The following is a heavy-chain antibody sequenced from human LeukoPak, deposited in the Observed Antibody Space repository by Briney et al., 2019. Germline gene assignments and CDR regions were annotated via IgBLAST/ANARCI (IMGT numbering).Heavy chain of an antibody. J-gene: IGHJ3*01. CDR2: ISNRGST. CDR3: AKGVSGTYFAFDV. D-gene: IGHD1-26*01. Sequence: SETLSLTCGASSASVSSRFWSWIRQTPGMGLEWIGYISNRGSTGYNPSLKSRVTISVDAPKNEVSLNVRSVSAADTAVYYCAKGVSGTYFAFDVWGQGRTV. CDR1: SASVSSRF. V-gene: IGHV4-59*02.